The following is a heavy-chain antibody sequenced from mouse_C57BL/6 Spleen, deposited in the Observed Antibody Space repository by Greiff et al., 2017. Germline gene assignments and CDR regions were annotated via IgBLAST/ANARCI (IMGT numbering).Heavy chain of an antibody. CDR3: ARGRGDYVDY. J-gene: IGHJ2*01. CDR2: INPNTGGT. CDR1: GYTFTDYH. Sequence: EVQLQQSGPELVKPGASVKIPCKASGYTFTDYHMAWVKQSHGKSLEWIGDINPNTGGTIYNQKFKGKATLTVDKSSSTAYMELRSLTSEDTAVYYCARGRGDYVDYWGQGTTLTVSS. V-gene: IGHV1-18*01.